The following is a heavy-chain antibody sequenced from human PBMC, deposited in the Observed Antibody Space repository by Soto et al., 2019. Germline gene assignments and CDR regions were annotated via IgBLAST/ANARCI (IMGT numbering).Heavy chain of an antibody. J-gene: IGHJ6*02. CDR2: ISGSGDGT. Sequence: LRLSCAAAGFTVNSHAMSWVRQAPGKGLEWVASISGSGDGTYYGDSVKGRFTISRDSSSSTLYLQMNNLRGEDTAVYFCTKSRRGILMVYGFGGMDVWGQGSTVTVSS. D-gene: IGHD2-8*01. CDR3: TKSRRGILMVYGFGGMDV. CDR1: GFTVNSHA. V-gene: IGHV3-23*01.